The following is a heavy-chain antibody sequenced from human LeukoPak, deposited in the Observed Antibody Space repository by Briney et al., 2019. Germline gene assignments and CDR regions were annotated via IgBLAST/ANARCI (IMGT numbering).Heavy chain of an antibody. Sequence: PSETLSLTCTVSGGSISSYYWSWIRQPPGKGLEWIGYIYYSGSTNYNPSLKSRVTISVDTSKNQFSLKLSSVTAADTAVYYCASLPSNPPPGWFDPWGQGTLVTVSS. V-gene: IGHV4-59*01. CDR2: IYYSGST. D-gene: IGHD4-11*01. CDR3: ASLPSNPPPGWFDP. CDR1: GGSISSYY. J-gene: IGHJ5*02.